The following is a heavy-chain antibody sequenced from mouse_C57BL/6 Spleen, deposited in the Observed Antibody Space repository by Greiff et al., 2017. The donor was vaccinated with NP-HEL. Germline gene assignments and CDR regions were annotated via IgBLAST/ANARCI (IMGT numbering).Heavy chain of an antibody. D-gene: IGHD1-1*01. Sequence: EVQLVESGGGLVQPGGSLKLSCAASGFTFSDYYMYWVRQTPEKRLEWVAYISNGGGSTYYPDTVKGRFTISRDNAKNTLYLQMSRLKSEDTAMYYCARPYYYGSSYVGFAYWGQGTLVTVSA. CDR3: ARPYYYGSSYVGFAY. CDR1: GFTFSDYY. CDR2: ISNGGGST. J-gene: IGHJ3*01. V-gene: IGHV5-12*01.